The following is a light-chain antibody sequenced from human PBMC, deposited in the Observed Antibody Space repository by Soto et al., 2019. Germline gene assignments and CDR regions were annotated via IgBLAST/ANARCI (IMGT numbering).Light chain of an antibody. CDR1: ESIATW. Sequence: DVHMTQSPSTLSASVGDRVIITCRASESIATWLAWYQQKPGKAPKLLIYDASRLETGVPSRFSGGGSGTEFTLTISGLQPDDFATYYCQQSNSFPFTFGQGTRLDIK. CDR3: QQSNSFPFT. CDR2: DAS. J-gene: IGKJ2*01. V-gene: IGKV1-5*01.